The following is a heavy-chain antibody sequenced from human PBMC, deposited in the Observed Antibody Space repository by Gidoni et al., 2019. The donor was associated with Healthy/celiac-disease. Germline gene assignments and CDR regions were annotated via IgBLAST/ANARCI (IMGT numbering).Heavy chain of an antibody. D-gene: IGHD3-3*01. Sequence: VQLQESGKGQVKPSETLTSTCTVAGGSISSYDGSWIRPTPGKGLEWIGYIYSSVSTHYNPSRKSRVTISVATSKNQFSLKLSSVTAADTSVYYCASDVPRITIFGVAEYGMYVWGQGTTVTVSS. J-gene: IGHJ6*02. CDR3: ASDVPRITIFGVAEYGMYV. V-gene: IGHV4-59*01. CDR2: IYSSVST. CDR1: GGSISSYD.